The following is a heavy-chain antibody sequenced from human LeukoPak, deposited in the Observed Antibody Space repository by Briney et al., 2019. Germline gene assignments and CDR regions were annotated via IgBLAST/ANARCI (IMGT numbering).Heavy chain of an antibody. V-gene: IGHV4-4*07. CDR2: IYTSGST. CDR3: ARETTGLARYFDY. J-gene: IGHJ4*02. Sequence: SETLSLTCTVSGNSISSCYWSWIRQPAGKGLEWIGRIYTSGSTNYNPSLKSRVTMSVDTSKNQFSLNLSPVTAADTAFYYCARETTGLARYFDYWGQGTLVTVSS. CDR1: GNSISSCY. D-gene: IGHD4-17*01.